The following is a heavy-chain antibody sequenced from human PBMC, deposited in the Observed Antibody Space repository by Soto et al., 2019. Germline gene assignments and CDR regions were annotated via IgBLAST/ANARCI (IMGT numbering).Heavy chain of an antibody. CDR1: GFTFGDYA. Sequence: GGSLRLSCTASGFTFGDYAMSWVRQAPGKGLEWVGFIRSKAYGGTTEYAASVKGRFTISRDDSKSIAYLQMNSLKTEDTAVYYCTRDLPDFWSGDWRCYFDYWGQGTLVTVSS. CDR3: TRDLPDFWSGDWRCYFDY. V-gene: IGHV3-49*04. CDR2: IRSKAYGGTT. D-gene: IGHD3-3*01. J-gene: IGHJ4*02.